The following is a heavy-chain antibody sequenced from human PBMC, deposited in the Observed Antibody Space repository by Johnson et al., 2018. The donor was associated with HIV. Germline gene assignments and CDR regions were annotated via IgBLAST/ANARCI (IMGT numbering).Heavy chain of an antibody. D-gene: IGHD6-6*01. Sequence: EVQLVESGGGVVQPGGSLRLSCAASGFSVSSKYMSWVRQAPGKGLEWVSVIYSGGSTFYADSVKGRFTISRDNSGNTLYLQMDSLRVEDTAVYYCSSTRLGAFDFWGQGTMVTVSS. J-gene: IGHJ3*01. CDR1: GFSVSSKY. CDR2: IYSGGST. V-gene: IGHV3-66*01. CDR3: SSTRLGAFDF.